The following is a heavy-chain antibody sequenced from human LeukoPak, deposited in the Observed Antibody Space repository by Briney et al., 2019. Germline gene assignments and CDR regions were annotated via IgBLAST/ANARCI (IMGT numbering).Heavy chain of an antibody. CDR1: GGSISRGDYY. Sequence: SQTLSLTCTVSGGSISRGDYYWSWIRQPPGKGLEGIGYIYYSGSNYYNPSLKSRVTISVDTSKNQFSLKLSSVTAADTAVYYCAREVAGYYDSSGYFDIWGQGTMVTVSS. CDR2: IYYSGSN. CDR3: AREVAGYYDSSGYFDI. J-gene: IGHJ3*02. V-gene: IGHV4-30-4*08. D-gene: IGHD3-22*01.